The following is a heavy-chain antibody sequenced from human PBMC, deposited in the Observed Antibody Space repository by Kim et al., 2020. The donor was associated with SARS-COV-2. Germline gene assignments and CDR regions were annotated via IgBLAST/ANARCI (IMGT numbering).Heavy chain of an antibody. Sequence: LKSRVTISVDTSKNQISRKLSSVTAADTAVYYCARAGRTIFGVVAGGMDVWGQGTTVTVSS. CDR3: ARAGRTIFGVVAGGMDV. J-gene: IGHJ6*02. V-gene: IGHV4-31*02. D-gene: IGHD3-3*01.